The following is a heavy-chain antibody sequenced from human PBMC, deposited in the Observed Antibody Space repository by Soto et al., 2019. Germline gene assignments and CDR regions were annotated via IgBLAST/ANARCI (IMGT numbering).Heavy chain of an antibody. J-gene: IGHJ5*02. CDR2: IIPLFGTS. D-gene: IGHD4-4*01. Sequence: VQLVQSGAEVKKPGSSVRVSCRTSGGTFRNDAFSWVRQAPGQGLEWMGGIIPLFGTSDYEKKFQDRVTITADESASTVYLELRSLTSEDTAMYFCARDVTGEMSTVGYGDLWGPGTLVTVSS. CDR1: GGTFRNDA. CDR3: ARDVTGEMSTVGYGDL. V-gene: IGHV1-69*01.